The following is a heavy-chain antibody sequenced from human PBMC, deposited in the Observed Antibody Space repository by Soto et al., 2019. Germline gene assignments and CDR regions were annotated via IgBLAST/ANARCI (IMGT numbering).Heavy chain of an antibody. J-gene: IGHJ6*02. Sequence: VASVKVSCKASGGTFSSYAISWVRQAPGQGLEWMGGIIPIFGTANYAQKFQGRVTITADKSTSTAYMELSSLRSEDTAVYYCASTRGYYYYYYGMDVWGQGTTVTVSS. V-gene: IGHV1-69*06. CDR3: ASTRGYYYYYYGMDV. CDR1: GGTFSSYA. CDR2: IIPIFGTA. D-gene: IGHD1-1*01.